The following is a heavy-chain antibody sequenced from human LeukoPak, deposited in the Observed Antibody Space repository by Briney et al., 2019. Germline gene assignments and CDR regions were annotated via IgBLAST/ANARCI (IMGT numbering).Heavy chain of an antibody. V-gene: IGHV4-31*03. CDR3: ARGRYPQPGIAVAGTLLD. J-gene: IGHJ4*02. CDR1: GGSISSGGYY. Sequence: SETLSLTCTVSGGSISSGGYYLSWIRQHPGKGLEWIGYIYYSGSTYYNPSLKSRVTISVDTSKNQFSLKLSSVTAADTAVYYCARGRYPQPGIAVAGTLLDWGQGTLVTVSS. CDR2: IYYSGST. D-gene: IGHD6-19*01.